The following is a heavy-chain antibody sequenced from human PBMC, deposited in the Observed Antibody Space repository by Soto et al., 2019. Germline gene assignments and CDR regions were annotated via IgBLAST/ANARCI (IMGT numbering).Heavy chain of an antibody. CDR1: GYSISSGYY. CDR3: ARALGYFDWLFPRGWFDP. Sequence: SETLSLTCAVSGYSISSGYYWGWIRQPPGKGLEWIGSIYHSGSTYYNPSLKGRVTISVDTSKNQFSLKLSSVTAADTAVYYCARALGYFDWLFPRGWFDPWGQGTLVTVSS. D-gene: IGHD3-9*01. V-gene: IGHV4-38-2*01. J-gene: IGHJ5*02. CDR2: IYHSGST.